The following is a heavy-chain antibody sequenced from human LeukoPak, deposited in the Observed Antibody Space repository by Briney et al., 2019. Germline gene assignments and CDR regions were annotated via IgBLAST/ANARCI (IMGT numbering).Heavy chain of an antibody. CDR1: GFTFSSYE. D-gene: IGHD4-17*01. CDR2: ISSSGSTI. Sequence: GGSLRLSCAASGFTFSSYEMNWVRQAPGKGLEWVSYISSSGSTIYYADSVKGRFTISRDNAKNSLYLQMNSLRAEDTAAYYCARDADYGVTGTLFDYWGQGTLVTVSS. V-gene: IGHV3-48*03. CDR3: ARDADYGVTGTLFDY. J-gene: IGHJ4*02.